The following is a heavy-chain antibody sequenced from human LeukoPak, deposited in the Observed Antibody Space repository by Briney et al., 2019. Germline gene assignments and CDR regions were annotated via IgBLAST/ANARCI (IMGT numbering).Heavy chain of an antibody. CDR2: IIPIFGTA. Sequence: GASVKVSCKASGGTFSSYAISWVRQAPGQGLEWMGGIIPIFGTANYAQKFQGRVTITADESTSTAYMELSSLRSEDTAVYYCVRQFCSEDKCEHRTYFDFWGQGTLVTVSS. CDR3: VRQFCSEDKCEHRTYFDF. CDR1: GGTFSSYA. V-gene: IGHV1-69*13. D-gene: IGHD2-15*01. J-gene: IGHJ4*02.